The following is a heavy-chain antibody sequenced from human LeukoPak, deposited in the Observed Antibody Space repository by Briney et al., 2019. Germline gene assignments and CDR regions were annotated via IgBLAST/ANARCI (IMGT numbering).Heavy chain of an antibody. CDR2: ISGYNGKR. Sequence: GASVKVSCKAYGYSFTSYGITWVRQAPGQGLEWMGWISGYNGKRNYAQKIQGRVTMTADTSTSTAYIELRSLRSDDTAGYYCARDRATSGWYQDDYWGQGTQVTVSS. CDR1: GYSFTSYG. CDR3: ARDRATSGWYQDDY. D-gene: IGHD6-19*01. V-gene: IGHV1-18*01. J-gene: IGHJ4*02.